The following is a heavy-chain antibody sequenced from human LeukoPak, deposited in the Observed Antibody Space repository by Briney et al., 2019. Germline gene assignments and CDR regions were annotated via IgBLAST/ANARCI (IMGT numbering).Heavy chain of an antibody. CDR3: ASSLSFNSPFDY. Sequence: PSETLSLTCTVSGGSISSSSYYGGWIRQPPGKGLEWIGSIYYSGSTYYNPSLKSRVTISVDTSKNQFSLKLSSVTAVDTAVYYCASSLSFNSPFDYWGQGTLVTVSS. CDR2: IYYSGST. J-gene: IGHJ4*02. V-gene: IGHV4-39*01. CDR1: GGSISSSSYY.